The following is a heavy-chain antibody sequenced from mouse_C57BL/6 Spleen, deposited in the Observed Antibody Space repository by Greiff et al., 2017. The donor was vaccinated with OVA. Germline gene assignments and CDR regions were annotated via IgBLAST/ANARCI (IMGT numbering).Heavy chain of an antibody. CDR2: ISSGSSTI. CDR1: GFTFSDYG. D-gene: IGHD6-1*01. Sequence: EVMLVESGGGLVKPGGSLKLSCAASGFTFSDYGMHWVRQAPEKGLEWVAYISSGSSTIYYADTVMGRFTISRDNAKNTLFLQMTSLRSEDTAMYYCARPASREIPHWYFDVWGTGTTVTVSS. V-gene: IGHV5-17*01. CDR3: ARPASREIPHWYFDV. J-gene: IGHJ1*03.